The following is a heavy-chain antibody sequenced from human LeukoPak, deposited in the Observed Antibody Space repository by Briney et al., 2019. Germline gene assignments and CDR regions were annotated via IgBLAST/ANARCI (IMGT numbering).Heavy chain of an antibody. CDR1: GSTFNNYA. Sequence: GGSLRLSCAASGSTFNNYAMNWVRQAPGKGLEWVSSISGGGETTYYADSAKGRFTISRDNSQNTLYLQMNSLRAEDTAVYYCAGDYADYVGYFFFDYWGQGTLVTVSS. CDR3: AGDYADYVGYFFFDY. V-gene: IGHV3-23*01. D-gene: IGHD4-17*01. CDR2: ISGGGETT. J-gene: IGHJ4*02.